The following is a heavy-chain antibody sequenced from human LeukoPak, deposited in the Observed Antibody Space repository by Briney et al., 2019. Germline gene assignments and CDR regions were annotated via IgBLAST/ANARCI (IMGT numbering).Heavy chain of an antibody. Sequence: LAGGSLRLSCAASGFTFSSYSMNWVRQAPGKGLEWVSYISSSGSTIYYADSVKGRFTISRDNAKNSLYLQMNSLRAEDTAVYYCARDRDSNNWAVLFDYWGQGTLVTVSS. CDR1: GFTFSSYS. V-gene: IGHV3-48*04. CDR3: ARDRDSNNWAVLFDY. D-gene: IGHD6-13*01. CDR2: ISSSGSTI. J-gene: IGHJ4*02.